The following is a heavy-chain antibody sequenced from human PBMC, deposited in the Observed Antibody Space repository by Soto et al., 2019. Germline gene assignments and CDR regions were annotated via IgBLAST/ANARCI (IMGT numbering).Heavy chain of an antibody. CDR3: AKNGGGDWEDAFDI. Sequence: QVQLVESGGGVVQPGRSLRLSCAASGFTFSSYGMHWVRQAPGKGLEWVAVKSYDGSNKYYADSVKGRFTISRDNSKNTLYLQKNSLRAEDTAVYYCAKNGGGDWEDAFDIWGQGTMVTVSS. J-gene: IGHJ3*02. V-gene: IGHV3-30*18. CDR1: GFTFSSYG. D-gene: IGHD2-21*02. CDR2: KSYDGSNK.